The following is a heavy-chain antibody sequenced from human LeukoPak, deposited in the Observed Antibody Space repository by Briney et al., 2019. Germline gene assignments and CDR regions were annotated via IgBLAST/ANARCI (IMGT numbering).Heavy chain of an antibody. V-gene: IGHV3-30-3*01. Sequence: GGSLRLSCAASGFTFSSYAMHWVRQAPGKGLEWVAVISYDGSNKYYADSVKGRFTISRDNSKNTLYLQMNSLRAEDTAVYYCAKDRVPRYSGYGLSDDWGQGTLVTVSS. CDR2: ISYDGSNK. CDR1: GFTFSSYA. D-gene: IGHD5-12*01. CDR3: AKDRVPRYSGYGLSDD. J-gene: IGHJ4*02.